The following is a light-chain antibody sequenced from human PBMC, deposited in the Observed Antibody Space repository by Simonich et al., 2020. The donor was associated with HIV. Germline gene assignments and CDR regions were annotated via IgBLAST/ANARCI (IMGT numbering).Light chain of an antibody. CDR2: DAS. V-gene: IGKV3-15*01. CDR3: QHYNNWPPYT. Sequence: EIVMTQSPATLSVSPGERATLSCRASQSLSSSLAWYQQKPGQAPRLLIYDASTRATGIPARFSGSGSGTEFTLTISTMQSEDFAVYYCQHYNNWPPYTFGQGTKLGIK. J-gene: IGKJ2*01. CDR1: QSLSSS.